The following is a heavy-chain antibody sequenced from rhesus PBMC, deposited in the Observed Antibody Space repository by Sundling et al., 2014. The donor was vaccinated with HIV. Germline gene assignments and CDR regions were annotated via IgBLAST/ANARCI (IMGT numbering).Heavy chain of an antibody. CDR1: GASITSGHYY. D-gene: IGHD4-23*01. V-gene: IGHV4S13*01. J-gene: IGHJ3*01. CDR3: ASEVTANDALDF. CDR2: IHGSGAST. Sequence: QVQLQESGPGLLKPSETLSLTCAVSGASITSGHYYWSWIRQPPGKGLEWIGNIHGSGASTNYNPSLKSRVTISKDTSKNHFSLKVRSLTAADTALYYCASEVTANDALDFWGQGLRVTVSS.